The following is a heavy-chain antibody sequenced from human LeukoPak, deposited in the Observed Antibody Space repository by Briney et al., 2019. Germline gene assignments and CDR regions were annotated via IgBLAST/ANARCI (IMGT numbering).Heavy chain of an antibody. Sequence: GGSLRLSCAASGFTFSSYAMSWVRQAPGKGLEWVSSISGSGGTIYYVDSVKGRFTISRDKSRDNSKNMLYLQMNSLRAEDTAVYYCAKLWFGALQYFQHWGQGTLVTVSS. J-gene: IGHJ1*01. D-gene: IGHD3-10*01. CDR3: AKLWFGALQYFQH. CDR2: ISGSGGTI. CDR1: GFTFSSYA. V-gene: IGHV3-23*01.